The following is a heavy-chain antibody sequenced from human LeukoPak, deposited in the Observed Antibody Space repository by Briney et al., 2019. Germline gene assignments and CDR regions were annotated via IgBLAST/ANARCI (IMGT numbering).Heavy chain of an antibody. CDR1: GGTFSSYA. D-gene: IGHD1-7*01. V-gene: IGHV1-69*13. Sequence: SVKVSCKASGGTFSSYAISWVRQAPGQGLEWMGGIIPNFGTANYAQKFQGRVTITADESTSTAYMELSSLRSEDTAVYYCARENVLGALLSGTTSTKKYYFDYWGQGTLVTVSS. J-gene: IGHJ4*02. CDR2: IIPNFGTA. CDR3: ARENVLGALLSGTTSTKKYYFDY.